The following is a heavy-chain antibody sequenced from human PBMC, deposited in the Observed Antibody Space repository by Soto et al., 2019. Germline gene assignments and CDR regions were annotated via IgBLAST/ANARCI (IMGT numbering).Heavy chain of an antibody. Sequence: GASVKVSCKASGYTFTNYYMHWVRQAPGQGLEWMGIIDPSAGDTSYPQKFQGRVTMTSDTSTTTVFLDVRSLRSEDTAVYYCARRETKFGEGTFDIWGQGTLVTVSS. CDR3: ARRETKFGEGTFDI. CDR2: IDPSAGDT. CDR1: GYTFTNYY. J-gene: IGHJ3*02. V-gene: IGHV1-46*01. D-gene: IGHD3-16*01.